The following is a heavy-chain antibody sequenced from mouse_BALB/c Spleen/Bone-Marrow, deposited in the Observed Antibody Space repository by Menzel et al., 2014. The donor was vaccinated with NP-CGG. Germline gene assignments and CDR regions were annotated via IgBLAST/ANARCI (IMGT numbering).Heavy chain of an antibody. Sequence: EVQGVESGGGLMKPGGSLKLSCAASGFTFSDCYMYWVRQTPEKRLEWVATISNGGSYTYYPDSVKGRFTISRDNAKNNLYLQMSSLKSEDTAMYYCARDSLYYYGSSYGYFDVWGAGTTVTVSS. CDR2: ISNGGSYT. V-gene: IGHV5-4*02. J-gene: IGHJ1*01. CDR3: ARDSLYYYGSSYGYFDV. D-gene: IGHD1-1*01. CDR1: GFTFSDCY.